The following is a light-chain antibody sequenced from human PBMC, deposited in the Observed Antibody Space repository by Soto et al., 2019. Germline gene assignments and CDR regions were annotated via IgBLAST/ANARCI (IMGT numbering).Light chain of an antibody. CDR2: EVS. V-gene: IGLV2-14*01. CDR1: SSDVGGYNY. Sequence: ALTQPASVSGSPGPSITISCTGTSSDVGGYNYVSWYQQHPGKAPKLMIYEVSNRPSGVSNRFSGSKSGNTASLTISGLQAEDEADYYCSSYTSSSTVVFGGGTKLTVL. J-gene: IGLJ2*01. CDR3: SSYTSSSTVV.